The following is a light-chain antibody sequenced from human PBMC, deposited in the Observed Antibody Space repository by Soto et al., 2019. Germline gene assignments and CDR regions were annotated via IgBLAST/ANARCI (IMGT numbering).Light chain of an antibody. CDR1: SSDVGGYNY. CDR2: DVN. Sequence: QSVLTQPASVSGSPGQSITISCTGTSSDVGGYNYVSWYQQHPGKAPKLILYDVNNRPSGVSDRFSGFKSGNTASLTISGLRVEDEADYYCSSYTSSTTDVFGTGTKVTVL. CDR3: SSYTSSTTDV. V-gene: IGLV2-14*01. J-gene: IGLJ1*01.